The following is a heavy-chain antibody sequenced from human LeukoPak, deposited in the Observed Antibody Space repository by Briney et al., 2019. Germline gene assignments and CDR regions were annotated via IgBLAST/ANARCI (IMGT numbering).Heavy chain of an antibody. Sequence: SETLSLTCTVSGDSISSSYYYWGWIRQPPGKGLEWIGSIYYSGSAYYNPSLKSRVTISVDTSKNQFSLKLSSVTAADTAVFYCARRSGTYHAFDIWGQGTMVTVSS. V-gene: IGHV4-39*07. J-gene: IGHJ3*02. D-gene: IGHD1-26*01. CDR3: ARRSGTYHAFDI. CDR1: GDSISSSYYY. CDR2: IYYSGSA.